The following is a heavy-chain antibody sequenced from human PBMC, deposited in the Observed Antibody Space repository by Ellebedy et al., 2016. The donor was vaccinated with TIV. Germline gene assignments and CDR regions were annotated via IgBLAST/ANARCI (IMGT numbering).Heavy chain of an antibody. D-gene: IGHD3-3*01. CDR1: GYTFTSYD. J-gene: IGHJ6*04. CDR2: MNPNSGNT. V-gene: IGHV1-8*01. CDR3: ARYDFWSGYLDV. Sequence: ASVKVSCXASGYTFTSYDINWVRQATGQGLEWMGWMNPNSGNTGYAQKFQGRVTMTRNTSISTAYMELSSLRSEDTAVYYCARYDFWSGYLDVWGKGTTVTVSS.